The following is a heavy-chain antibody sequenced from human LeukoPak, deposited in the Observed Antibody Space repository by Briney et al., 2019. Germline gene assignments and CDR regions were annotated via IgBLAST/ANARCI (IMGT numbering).Heavy chain of an antibody. CDR3: ARAAPNTVTTLQYIDD. CDR2: ISWDSGST. CDR1: GFTFDDYA. Sequence: GGSLRLSCAASGFTFDDYAMHWVRQAPGKGLEWVSGISWDSGSTGYADSVKGRFTISRDNAKNPLYLQMNSLRAEDTAVYYCARAAPNTVTTLQYIDDWGQGTLVTVSS. V-gene: IGHV3-9*01. D-gene: IGHD4-17*01. J-gene: IGHJ4*02.